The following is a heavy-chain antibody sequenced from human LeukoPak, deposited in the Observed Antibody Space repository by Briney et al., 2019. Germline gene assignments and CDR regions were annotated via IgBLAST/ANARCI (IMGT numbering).Heavy chain of an antibody. Sequence: PGGSLRLSCAASGFTFSSYWMSWVRQAPGKGLEWVANIKQDGSEKYYVDSVKGRFTISRDNAKNSLYLQMNSLRAEDTALYYCAKDLHPMVQGVIDYWGEGTLVTVSS. CDR2: IKQDGSEK. D-gene: IGHD3-10*01. V-gene: IGHV3-7*03. CDR1: GFTFSSYW. J-gene: IGHJ4*02. CDR3: AKDLHPMVQGVIDY.